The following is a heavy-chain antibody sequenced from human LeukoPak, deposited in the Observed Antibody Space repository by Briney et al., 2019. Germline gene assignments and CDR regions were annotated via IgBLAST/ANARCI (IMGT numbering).Heavy chain of an antibody. J-gene: IGHJ3*02. CDR3: VTLVPPAGTFDI. D-gene: IGHD6-13*01. CDR1: GFAFSNYA. V-gene: IGHV3-30-3*01. CDR2: TSYDGGNK. Sequence: GGSLRLSCAASGFAFSNYAMHWVRQAPGKGLEWVAMTSYDGGNKYYAGSVRGRFTISRDNSKNTLYMQMNTLRPEDTAMYYCVTLVPPAGTFDIWGQGTVVTVSS.